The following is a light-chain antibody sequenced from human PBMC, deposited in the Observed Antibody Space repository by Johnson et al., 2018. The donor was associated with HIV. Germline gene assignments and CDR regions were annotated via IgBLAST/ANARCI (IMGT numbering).Light chain of an antibody. CDR2: DNN. CDR1: SSNIGNNY. Sequence: QAVLTQPPSVSAAPGQKVTISCSGSSSNIGNNYVSWYQQVPGTAPKLLIYDNNRRPSGIPDRFSGSKSGTSATLGITGLQTGDEADYSCGTLDSSRRTAFFGTGTKVTVL. CDR3: GTLDSSRRTAF. V-gene: IGLV1-51*01. J-gene: IGLJ1*01.